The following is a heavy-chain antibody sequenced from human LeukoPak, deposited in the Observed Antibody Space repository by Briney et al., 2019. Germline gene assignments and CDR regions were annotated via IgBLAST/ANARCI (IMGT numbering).Heavy chain of an antibody. J-gene: IGHJ4*02. CDR2: ISSSDSTI. CDR1: GFTFNTYS. Sequence: GGSLRLSCAASGFTFNTYSMNWVRQAPGKGLEWVSYISSSDSTIYYADSVKGRFTISRDNAKNSLYLQMNSLRAGDTAVYYCARTIEMATISYFDYWGQGTLVTVSS. D-gene: IGHD5-24*01. V-gene: IGHV3-48*04. CDR3: ARTIEMATISYFDY.